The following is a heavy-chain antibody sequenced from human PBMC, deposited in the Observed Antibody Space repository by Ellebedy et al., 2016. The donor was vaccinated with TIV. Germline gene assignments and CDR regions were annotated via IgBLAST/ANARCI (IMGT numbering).Heavy chain of an antibody. CDR1: GGSITNYY. Sequence: PSETLSLTCTVSGGSITNYYWNWIRQPAGKGLEWIGRLYTGGIATYNPSLKSRVDISVDTSKNQVSLKLNSVTAADTAVYFCARVRFSPCWFDPWGQGTLVTVSS. V-gene: IGHV4-4*07. CDR2: LYTGGIA. CDR3: ARVRFSPCWFDP. J-gene: IGHJ5*02.